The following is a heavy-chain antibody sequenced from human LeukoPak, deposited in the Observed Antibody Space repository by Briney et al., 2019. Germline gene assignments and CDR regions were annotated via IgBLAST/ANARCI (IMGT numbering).Heavy chain of an antibody. CDR1: GGSISSGSYY. CDR3: ARDGFLSNYYYYYGMDV. J-gene: IGHJ6*02. Sequence: SQTLSLTCTVSGGSISSGSYYWSWIRQPAGKGLEWIGRSYTSGSTNYNPSLKSRATISVDTSKNQFSLKLSSVTAADTAVYYCARDGFLSNYYYYYGMDVWGQGTTVTVSS. CDR2: SYTSGST. V-gene: IGHV4-61*02. D-gene: IGHD3-3*02.